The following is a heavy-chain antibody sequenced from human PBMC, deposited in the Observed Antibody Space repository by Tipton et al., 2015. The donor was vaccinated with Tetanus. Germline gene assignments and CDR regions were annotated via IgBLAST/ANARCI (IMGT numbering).Heavy chain of an antibody. CDR2: IYYSGST. V-gene: IGHV4-31*03. J-gene: IGHJ6*02. CDR3: ARDRYYDILTGYYGVGVDRLYGMDV. CDR1: GGSISSGGYY. D-gene: IGHD3-9*01. Sequence: TLSLTYTVSGGSISSGGYYWSWIRQHPGKGLEWIGYIYYSGSTYYNPSLKSRVTISVDTSKNQFSLKLSSVTAADTAVYYCARDRYYDILTGYYGVGVDRLYGMDVWGQGTTVTVSS.